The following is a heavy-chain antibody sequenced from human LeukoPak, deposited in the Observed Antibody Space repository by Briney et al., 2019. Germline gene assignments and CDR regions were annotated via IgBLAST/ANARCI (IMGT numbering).Heavy chain of an antibody. CDR3: ARVPWFGESENNWFDP. J-gene: IGHJ5*02. D-gene: IGHD3-10*01. CDR1: GGSISSYY. CDR2: IYTSGST. Sequence: SETLSLTCTVSGGSISSYYWSWIRQPAGNALEWIGRIYTSGSTNYNPSLKSRVTMSVDTSRNQFSLKLSSVTAADTAVYYCARVPWFGESENNWFDPWGQGTLVTVSS. V-gene: IGHV4-4*07.